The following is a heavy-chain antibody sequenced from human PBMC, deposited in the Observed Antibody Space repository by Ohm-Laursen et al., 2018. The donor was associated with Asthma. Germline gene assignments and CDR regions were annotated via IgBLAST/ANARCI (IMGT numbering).Heavy chain of an antibody. J-gene: IGHJ4*02. CDR3: ARDHYYDSNYFDY. V-gene: IGHV3-33*01. CDR1: GFTFSSYG. Sequence: SLRLSCAASGFTFSSYGMHWVRQAPGKGLEWVAVIWYDGSNKYYADSVKGGFTISRDNSKNTLYLQMNSLRAEDTAVYYCARDHYYDSNYFDYWGQGTLVTVSS. D-gene: IGHD3-22*01. CDR2: IWYDGSNK.